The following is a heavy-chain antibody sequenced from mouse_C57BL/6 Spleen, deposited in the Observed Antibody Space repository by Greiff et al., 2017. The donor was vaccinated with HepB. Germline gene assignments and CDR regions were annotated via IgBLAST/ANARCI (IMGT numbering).Heavy chain of an antibody. CDR3: AREALFFDY. D-gene: IGHD3-2*02. CDR2: IYPGDGDT. Sequence: VKLQESGPELVKPGASVKISCKASGYAFSSSWMNWVKQRPGKGLEWIGRIYPGDGDTNYNGKFKGKATLTADKSSSTAYMQLSSLTSEDSAVYFCAREALFFDYWGQGTTLTVSS. J-gene: IGHJ2*01. CDR1: GYAFSSSW. V-gene: IGHV1-82*01.